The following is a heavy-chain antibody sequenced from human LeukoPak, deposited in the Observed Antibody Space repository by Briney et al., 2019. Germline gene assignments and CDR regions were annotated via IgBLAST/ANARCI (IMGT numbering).Heavy chain of an antibody. CDR3: ARDGRTYYYDSSGYFDY. V-gene: IGHV4-59*12. CDR2: IYYSGST. J-gene: IGHJ4*02. D-gene: IGHD3-22*01. Sequence: SETLSLTCTVSGGSISSYYWSWIRQPPGKGLEWIGYIYYSGSTNYNPSLKSRVTISVDTSKNQFSLKLSSVTAADTAVYYCARDGRTYYYDSSGYFDYWGQGTLVTVSS. CDR1: GGSISSYY.